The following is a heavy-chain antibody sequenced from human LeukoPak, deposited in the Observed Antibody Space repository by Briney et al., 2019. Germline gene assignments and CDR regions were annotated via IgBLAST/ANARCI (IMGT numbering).Heavy chain of an antibody. V-gene: IGHV4-31*03. D-gene: IGHD4-11*01. J-gene: IGHJ5*02. CDR1: GGSISSGGYY. CDR3: ARGEVLYSNYDPAYNWFDP. Sequence: PSETLSLTCTVSGGSISSGGYYWSWIRQHPGKGLEWIGYIYYSGSTYYNPPLKGRVTISVDTSKNQFSLKLSSVTAADTTVYYCARGEVLYSNYDPAYNWFDPWGQGTLVTVSS. CDR2: IYYSGST.